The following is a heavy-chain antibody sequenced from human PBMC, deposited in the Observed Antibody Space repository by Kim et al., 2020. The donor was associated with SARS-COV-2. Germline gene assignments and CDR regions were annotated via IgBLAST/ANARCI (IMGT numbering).Heavy chain of an antibody. CDR3: AKDPGGVLWFGEPPLYYYYGMDV. V-gene: IGHV3-23*01. CDR2: ISGSGGST. Sequence: GGSLRLSCAASGFTFSSYAMSWVRQAPGKGLEWVSAISGSGGSTYYADSVKGRFTISRDNSKNTLYLQMNSLRAEDTAVYYCAKDPGGVLWFGEPPLYYYYGMDVWGQGTTVTVSS. J-gene: IGHJ6*02. CDR1: GFTFSSYA. D-gene: IGHD3-10*01.